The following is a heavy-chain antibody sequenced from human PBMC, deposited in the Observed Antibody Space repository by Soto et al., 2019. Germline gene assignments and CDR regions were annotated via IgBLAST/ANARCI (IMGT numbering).Heavy chain of an antibody. J-gene: IGHJ4*02. CDR1: GGSISSGGYY. CDR3: AREVLMVYARRAYYFDY. V-gene: IGHV4-31*03. CDR2: IYYSGST. Sequence: QVQLQESGPGLVKPSQTLSLTCTVSGGSISSGGYYWSWIRQHPGKGLEWIGYIYYSGSTYYNPSLKGRVTISVDTSKNQFSLKLSSVTAADTAVYYCAREVLMVYARRAYYFDYWGQGTLVTVSS. D-gene: IGHD2-8*01.